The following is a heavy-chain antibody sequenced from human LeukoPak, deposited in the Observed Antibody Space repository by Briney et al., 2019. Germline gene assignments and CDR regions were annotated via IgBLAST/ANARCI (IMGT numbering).Heavy chain of an antibody. Sequence: SETLSLTCAVYGGSFSGYCWSWIRQPPGKGLEWIGEINHSGSTNYNPSLKSRVTISVDTSKNQFSLKLSSVTAADAAVYYCARGRRAGVGSCYFDYWGQGTLVTVSS. J-gene: IGHJ4*02. CDR1: GGSFSGYC. CDR2: INHSGST. V-gene: IGHV4-34*01. CDR3: ARGRRAGVGSCYFDY. D-gene: IGHD2-15*01.